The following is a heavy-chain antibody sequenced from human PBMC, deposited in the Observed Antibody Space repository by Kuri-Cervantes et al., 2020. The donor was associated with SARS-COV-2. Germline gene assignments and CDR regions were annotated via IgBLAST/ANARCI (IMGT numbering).Heavy chain of an antibody. J-gene: IGHJ4*02. D-gene: IGHD2-8*01. V-gene: IGHV1-3*02. CDR3: ARGSCTNGVCYTILGY. CDR1: GYTFTSYA. CDR2: SNAGNGNT. Sequence: ASVKVSCKASGYTFTSYAMHWVRQAPGQRLEWMGWSNAGNGNTKYSQEFQGRVTITRDTSASTAYMELSSLRSEDTAVYYCARGSCTNGVCYTILGYWGQGTLVTVSS.